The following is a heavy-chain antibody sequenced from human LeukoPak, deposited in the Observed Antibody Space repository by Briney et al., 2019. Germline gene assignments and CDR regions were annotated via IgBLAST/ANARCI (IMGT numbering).Heavy chain of an antibody. V-gene: IGHV1-18*01. CDR1: GYTSPFYG. Sequence: GASVMVSCKVSGYTSPFYGITWVRQAPGQGLEWMGWISAYNGNTNYAQKLQGRVTMTTDTSTSTAYMELRSLRSDDTAVYYCATNYHNYYDSSGYPDYWGQGTLVTVSS. D-gene: IGHD3-22*01. CDR2: ISAYNGNT. J-gene: IGHJ4*02. CDR3: ATNYHNYYDSSGYPDY.